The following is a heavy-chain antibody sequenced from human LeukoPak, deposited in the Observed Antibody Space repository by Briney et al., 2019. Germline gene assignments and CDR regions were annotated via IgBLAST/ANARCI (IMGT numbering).Heavy chain of an antibody. Sequence: ASVKVSCKASGHTFTSYGISWMRQAPGQGLEWVGWIGTYNGNTDYPQKLQGRVTLTTDTSTSTAYMELRSLRSDDTAVYYCSRDGGLYWGQGTLVTVSS. CDR2: IGTYNGNT. CDR3: SRDGGLY. CDR1: GHTFTSYG. D-gene: IGHD3-16*01. V-gene: IGHV1-18*01. J-gene: IGHJ4*02.